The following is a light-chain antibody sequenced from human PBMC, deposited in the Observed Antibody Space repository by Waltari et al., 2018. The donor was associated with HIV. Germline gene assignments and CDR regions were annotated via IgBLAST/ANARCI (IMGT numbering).Light chain of an antibody. CDR3: YSTDSSGNHRV. V-gene: IGLV3-10*01. CDR1: ALPKKY. J-gene: IGLJ2*01. Sequence: SYELTQPPSVSVSPGQTARITCSGDALPKKYAYWYQQKSGQAPVLVIFEDSKRPSVIPEGCSGPSSGTSATLTISGAQVEDEADYYCYSTDSSGNHRVFGGGTKLTVL. CDR2: EDS.